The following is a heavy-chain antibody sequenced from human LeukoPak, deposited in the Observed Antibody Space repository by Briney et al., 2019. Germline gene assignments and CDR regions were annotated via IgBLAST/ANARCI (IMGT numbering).Heavy chain of an antibody. CDR2: INPNSGGT. J-gene: IGHJ3*02. CDR3: ARGRGYSRGAFDI. Sequence: ASVKVSCKASGYTFTSYGISWVRQAPGQGLEWMGWINPNSGGTNYAQKFQGRVTMTRDTSISTAYMELSRLRSDDTAVYYCARGRGYSRGAFDIWGQGTMVTVSS. CDR1: GYTFTSYG. V-gene: IGHV1-2*02. D-gene: IGHD5-18*01.